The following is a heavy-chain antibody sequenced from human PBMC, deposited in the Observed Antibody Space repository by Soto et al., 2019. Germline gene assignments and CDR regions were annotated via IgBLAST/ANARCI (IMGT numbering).Heavy chain of an antibody. CDR3: TRDAQQLANYGMDV. Sequence: QVQLVESGGNVVQPGRSLRLSCAASGFSFSSHGMHWVRQAPGKGLEWVAHLWAGENFAYYAYSVKGRFTISSDQSKNTLYLQMDSLGAEDTAVYYCTRDAQQLANYGMDVWGQGTTVTVSS. CDR1: GFSFSSHG. CDR2: LWAGENFA. J-gene: IGHJ6*02. V-gene: IGHV3-33*01. D-gene: IGHD6-13*01.